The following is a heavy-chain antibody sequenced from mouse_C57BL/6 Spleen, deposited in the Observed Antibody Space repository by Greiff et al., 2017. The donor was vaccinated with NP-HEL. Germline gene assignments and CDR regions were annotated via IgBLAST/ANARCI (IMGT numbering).Heavy chain of an antibody. CDR2: INPSTGGT. J-gene: IGHJ2*01. CDR1: GYSFTGYY. V-gene: IGHV1-42*01. D-gene: IGHD2-3*01. CDR3: ARIYDGYCDY. Sequence: EVQLQQSGPELVKPGASVKISCKASGYSFTGYYMNWVKQSPEKSLEWIGEINPSTGGTTYNQKFKAKATLTVDKSSSTAYMQLKSLTSEDSAVYYCARIYDGYCDYWGQGTTLTVSS.